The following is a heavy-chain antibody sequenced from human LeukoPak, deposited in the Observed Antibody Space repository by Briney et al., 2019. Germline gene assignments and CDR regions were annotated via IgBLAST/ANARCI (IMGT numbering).Heavy chain of an antibody. V-gene: IGHV3-66*01. J-gene: IGHJ4*02. CDR2: IYSGGST. Sequence: GGSLRLSCAASGFTVSSNYMSWVRQAPGKGLEWVSFIYSGGSTYYADSVKGRVTISRDNSKNTLYLQMNSLRAEDTAVYYCARAAPYSSGWLIWGQGTLVTVSS. CDR3: ARAAPYSSGWLI. CDR1: GFTVSSNY. D-gene: IGHD6-25*01.